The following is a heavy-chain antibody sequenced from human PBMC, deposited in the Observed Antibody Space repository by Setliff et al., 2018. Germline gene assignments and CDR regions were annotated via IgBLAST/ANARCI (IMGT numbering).Heavy chain of an antibody. CDR3: ARGGGYWSYFEF. Sequence: SETLSLTCTVSGDSIYNQFWSWVRQPPGKGLQWIGDIYSTGSTYYSPSLKRRVTISVDTSENQFSLELTPLTAADTAIYYCARGGGYWSYFEFWGQGSPVTVSS. CDR1: GDSIYNQF. D-gene: IGHD2-21*02. J-gene: IGHJ4*02. CDR2: IYSTGST. V-gene: IGHV4-4*08.